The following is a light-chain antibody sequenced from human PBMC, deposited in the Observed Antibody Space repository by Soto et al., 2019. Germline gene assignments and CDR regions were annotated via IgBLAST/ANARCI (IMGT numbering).Light chain of an antibody. CDR1: ARLLHKNGYNY. CDR2: LGS. V-gene: IGKV2-28*01. CDR3: MQPLENFRT. J-gene: IGKJ1*01. Sequence: IVMTQSPLSLSVTPGEAASISCMSSARLLHKNGYNYVDWYMQKPGQSPQLVIYLGSNRASGVPDRFSGSGSDTYFTLEISRVEADDVGVYYCMQPLENFRTFGQGTKVEIK.